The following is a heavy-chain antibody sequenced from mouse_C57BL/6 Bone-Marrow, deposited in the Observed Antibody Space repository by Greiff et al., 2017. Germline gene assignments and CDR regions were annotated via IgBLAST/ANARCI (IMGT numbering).Heavy chain of an antibody. J-gene: IGHJ2*01. D-gene: IGHD4-1*01. CDR2: IYPTSGRT. CDR1: GYTFTSYW. V-gene: IGHV1-55*01. CDR3: SRSGPLGRSFDY. Sequence: QVQLQQPGAELVKPGASVKMSCKASGYTFTSYWITWVKQRPGQGLEWIGEIYPTSGRTNYNEKFKSKAILTVDTSSNTAYMQLSSLTSDDSAVFYCSRSGPLGRSFDYWGQGTTLTVSS.